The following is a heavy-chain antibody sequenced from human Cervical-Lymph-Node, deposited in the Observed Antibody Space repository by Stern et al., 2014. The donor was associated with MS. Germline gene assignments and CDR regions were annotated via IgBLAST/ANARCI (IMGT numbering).Heavy chain of an antibody. J-gene: IGHJ4*02. CDR3: ARVKPAAILDY. D-gene: IGHD2-2*01. Sequence: VQLVQSGSELRKPGASVKVSCKASGYTFTRNAMNWVRQAPGQRLEWMGWINTNTGNTAYAQRFTGRFVFSLDPSVSTAYLQISSLKAEDTAIYYCARVKPAAILDYWGQGTLVTVSS. V-gene: IGHV7-4-1*02. CDR1: GYTFTRNA. CDR2: INTNTGNT.